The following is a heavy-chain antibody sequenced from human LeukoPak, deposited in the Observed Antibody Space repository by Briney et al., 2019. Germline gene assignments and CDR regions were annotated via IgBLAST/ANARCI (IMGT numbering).Heavy chain of an antibody. D-gene: IGHD1-26*01. Sequence: SETLSLTCAVCGGSFSGYYWSWIRQPPGKGLEWIGEINHSGSTNYNPSLKSRVTTSVDTSKNQFSLKLSSVTAADTAVYYCARGWSVGAELDNWFDPWGQGTLVTVSS. CDR2: INHSGST. CDR3: ARGWSVGAELDNWFDP. V-gene: IGHV4-34*01. CDR1: GGSFSGYY. J-gene: IGHJ5*02.